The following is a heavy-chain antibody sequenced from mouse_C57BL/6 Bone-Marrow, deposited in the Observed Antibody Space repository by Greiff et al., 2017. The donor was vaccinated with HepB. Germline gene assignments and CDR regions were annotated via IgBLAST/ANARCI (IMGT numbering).Heavy chain of an antibody. CDR3: TTYGYSNYYAMDY. Sequence: DVKLQESGAELVRPGASVKLSCTASGFNIKDDYMHWVKQRPEQGLEWIGWIDPENGDTEYASKFQGKATITADTSSNTAYLQLSSLTSEDTAVYYCTTYGYSNYYAMDYWGQGTSVTVSS. J-gene: IGHJ4*01. V-gene: IGHV14-4*01. D-gene: IGHD2-5*01. CDR1: GFNIKDDY. CDR2: IDPENGDT.